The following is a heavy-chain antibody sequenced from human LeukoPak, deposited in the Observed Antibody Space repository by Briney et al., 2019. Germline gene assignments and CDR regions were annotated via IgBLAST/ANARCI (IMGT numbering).Heavy chain of an antibody. J-gene: IGHJ5*02. D-gene: IGHD2-15*01. V-gene: IGHV4-34*01. Sequence: PSEALSPTCTVSGGSISSYYWSWIRQPPGKGLEWIGEINHSGSTNYNPSLKSRVTISVDTSKNQFSLKLSSVTAADTAVYYCARGTSDIVVVVAATPGWFDPWGQGTLVTVSS. CDR3: ARGTSDIVVVVAATPGWFDP. CDR2: INHSGST. CDR1: GGSISSYY.